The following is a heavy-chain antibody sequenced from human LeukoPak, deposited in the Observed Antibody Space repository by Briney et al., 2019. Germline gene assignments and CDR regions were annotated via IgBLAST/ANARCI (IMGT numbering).Heavy chain of an antibody. D-gene: IGHD6-13*01. V-gene: IGHV3-23*01. Sequence: GGSLRLSCAVSGFTFRSYAMNWVRQAPGKGLEWVAAITADGGSTHYTTSVKGRFIISGDTPKNTLSLQMNNLRAEDTAVYYCARAGPSSSWHQFDYWGQGTLVTVSS. CDR3: ARAGPSSSWHQFDY. CDR2: ITADGGST. J-gene: IGHJ4*02. CDR1: GFTFRSYA.